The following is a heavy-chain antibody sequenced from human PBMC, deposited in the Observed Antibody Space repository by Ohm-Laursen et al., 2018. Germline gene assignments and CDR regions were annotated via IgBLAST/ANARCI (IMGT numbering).Heavy chain of an antibody. CDR2: INHSGST. CDR3: ARDHRTFAFDI. V-gene: IGHV4-34*01. CDR1: GGSFSGYY. D-gene: IGHD3-16*01. Sequence: GTLSLTCAVYGGSFSGYYWSWIRQPPGKGLEWIGEINHSGSTNYNPSLKSRVTISVDTSKNQFSLKLSSVTAADTAVYYCARDHRTFAFDIWGQGTMVTVSS. J-gene: IGHJ3*02.